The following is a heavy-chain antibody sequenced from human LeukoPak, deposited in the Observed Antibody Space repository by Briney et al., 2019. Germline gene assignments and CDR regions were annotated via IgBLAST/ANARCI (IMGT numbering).Heavy chain of an antibody. V-gene: IGHV4-59*01. CDR1: GASTGSYY. D-gene: IGHD4-23*01. Sequence: SETLSLTCSVSGASTGSYYWNWIRQPPGKGLEWIGYVYFSGSTNYNPSLKSRVTISVDTSKNHISLKLRSVTAADTALYYCATGEQYGGGDVFDIWGQGTMVSVSS. CDR2: VYFSGST. J-gene: IGHJ3*02. CDR3: ATGEQYGGGDVFDI.